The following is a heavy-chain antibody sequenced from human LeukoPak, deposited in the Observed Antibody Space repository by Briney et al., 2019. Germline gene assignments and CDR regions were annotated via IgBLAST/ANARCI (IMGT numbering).Heavy chain of an antibody. Sequence: PGGSLRLSCAASGFTFSSYEMNWIRQPPGKGLEWIGSIYYSGSTYYNPSLKSRVTISVDTSKNQFSLKLSSVTAADTAVYYCASKVVVVMTYYFDYWGQGTLVTVSS. D-gene: IGHD3-22*01. V-gene: IGHV4-39*01. CDR2: IYYSGST. CDR3: ASKVVVVMTYYFDY. CDR1: GFTFSSYE. J-gene: IGHJ4*02.